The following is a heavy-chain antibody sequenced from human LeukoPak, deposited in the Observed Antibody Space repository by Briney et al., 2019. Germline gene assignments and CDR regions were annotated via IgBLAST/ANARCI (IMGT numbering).Heavy chain of an antibody. V-gene: IGHV3-7*01. Sequence: GGSLRLSCAASGFTFSNYAMSWVRQAPGKGLEWVANIKQDGSEKYYVDSVKGRFTISRDNAKNSLYLQMNSLRAEDTAVYYCARDRGYYDFSPGGQGTLVTVSS. CDR1: GFTFSNYA. J-gene: IGHJ5*02. CDR3: ARDRGYYDFSP. D-gene: IGHD3-3*01. CDR2: IKQDGSEK.